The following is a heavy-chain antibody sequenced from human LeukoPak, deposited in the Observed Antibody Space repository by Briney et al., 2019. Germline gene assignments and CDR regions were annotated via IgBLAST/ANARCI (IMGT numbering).Heavy chain of an antibody. D-gene: IGHD3-10*01. Sequence: GGSLRLSCAASGLTFSSYGMHWVRQAPGKGLEWVTFIRYDGSNKYYADSVKGRFTISRDNSKNTLYLQMSSLRPEDTAVYYCAKDREIYGSGTYNWFDPWGQGTLVTVSS. J-gene: IGHJ5*02. V-gene: IGHV3-30*02. CDR1: GLTFSSYG. CDR2: IRYDGSNK. CDR3: AKDREIYGSGTYNWFDP.